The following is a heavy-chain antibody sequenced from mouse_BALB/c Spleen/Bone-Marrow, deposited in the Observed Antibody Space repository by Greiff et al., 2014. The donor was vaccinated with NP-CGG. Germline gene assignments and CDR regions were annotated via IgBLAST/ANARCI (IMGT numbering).Heavy chain of an antibody. CDR3: SRGYYGSTYYYAMDY. V-gene: IGHV1S81*02. Sequence: VQVVESGAELVKPGASVKLSCKASGYTFTSYYMFWVKQRPGQGLEWIGEINPSNVDTNFNEKFKSKATLTVDKSSNTAYMQLSSLTSEDSAVYYCSRGYYGSTYYYAMDYWGQGTSVTVSS. CDR2: INPSNVDT. CDR1: GYTFTSYY. D-gene: IGHD1-1*01. J-gene: IGHJ4*01.